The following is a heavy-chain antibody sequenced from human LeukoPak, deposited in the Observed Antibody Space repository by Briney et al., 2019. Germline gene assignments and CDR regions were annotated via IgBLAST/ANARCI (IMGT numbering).Heavy chain of an antibody. CDR3: ASTYCSSTSCYPDAFDI. Sequence: ASVKVSCKASGYTFTSYGISWVRQAPGQGLEWMGWISAYNGNTNYAQKLQGRVTMTTDTSTSTAYMELRSLRSDDTAVYYCASTYCSSTSCYPDAFDIWGQGTMVTVSS. J-gene: IGHJ3*02. D-gene: IGHD2-2*01. CDR2: ISAYNGNT. CDR1: GYTFTSYG. V-gene: IGHV1-18*01.